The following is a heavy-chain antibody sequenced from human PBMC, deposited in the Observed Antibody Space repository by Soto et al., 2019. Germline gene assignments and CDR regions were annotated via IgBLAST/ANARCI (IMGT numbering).Heavy chain of an antibody. J-gene: IGHJ5*02. V-gene: IGHV4-39*01. D-gene: IGHD3-10*01. Sequence: PXETLSPTCPLAGSSLVITISYWGWLRQPPGKGLEWIGSIHYSGSTYYNPSLKSRVTISVDTSNNQFSLKLSSVTAAETDVYYCARLDYGSESYHIEVYWFDPWGQGTMVTVSS. CDR3: ARLDYGSESYHIEVYWFDP. CDR2: IHYSGST. CDR1: GSSLVITISY.